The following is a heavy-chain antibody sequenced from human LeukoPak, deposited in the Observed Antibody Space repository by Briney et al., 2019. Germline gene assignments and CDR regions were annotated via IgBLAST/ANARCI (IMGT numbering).Heavy chain of an antibody. CDR2: IDPNSGGT. CDR3: ARDRRSSSGDY. J-gene: IGHJ4*02. V-gene: IGHV1-2*02. D-gene: IGHD6-6*01. Sequence: GASVKVSCKASGYIFTDYYMHWVRQAPGQGLEWMGWIDPNSGGTNYAQKFQGRVTMTRDTSISTAYMELSRLRSDDTAVYYCARDRRSSSGDYWGQGTLVTVSS. CDR1: GYIFTDYY.